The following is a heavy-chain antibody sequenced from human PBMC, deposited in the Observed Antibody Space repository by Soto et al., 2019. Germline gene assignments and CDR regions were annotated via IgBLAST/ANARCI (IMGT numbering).Heavy chain of an antibody. CDR1: GGSFSTDY. D-gene: IGHD6-6*01. J-gene: IGHJ4*02. Sequence: QVQLQQWGAGLLKPSETLSLTCAVYGGSFSTDYWSWIRQPPGRGLEWIGEINPSGGTNYNPSHKSRVTISVAPSKNPFSPKLSSVTAADTAVYYCARVLAARASRDFDHWGQGTLVTVSS. CDR2: INPSGGT. CDR3: ARVLAARASRDFDH. V-gene: IGHV4-34*01.